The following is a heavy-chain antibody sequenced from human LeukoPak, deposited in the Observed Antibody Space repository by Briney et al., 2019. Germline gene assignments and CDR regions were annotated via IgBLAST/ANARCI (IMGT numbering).Heavy chain of an antibody. J-gene: IGHJ4*02. D-gene: IGHD5-18*01. CDR1: GFAFSSYA. V-gene: IGHV3-30-3*01. CDR2: ISYDGSNK. Sequence: PGGSLRLSCAASGFAFSSYAMNCVRQAPGKGLKWVAVISYDGSNKYYADSGKGRFIFSRNNTKHTLYLQMYRLRAEDTAVYYCARGDMDTAMVFDYWGQGTLVTVSS. CDR3: ARGDMDTAMVFDY.